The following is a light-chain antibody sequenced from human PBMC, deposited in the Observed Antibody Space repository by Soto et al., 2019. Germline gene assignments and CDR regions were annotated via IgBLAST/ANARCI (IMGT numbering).Light chain of an antibody. CDR1: QSVSSN. J-gene: IGKJ5*01. Sequence: ELVMTQSPATLSVSPGERVALSCRASQSVSSNLAWYQQKPGQAPRLLIFGASTRATGIPARFSGSGSGTEFTLTISSLQSEDFAVYYCQQYNKWPPITFGQGTRLEIK. V-gene: IGKV3-15*01. CDR3: QQYNKWPPIT. CDR2: GAS.